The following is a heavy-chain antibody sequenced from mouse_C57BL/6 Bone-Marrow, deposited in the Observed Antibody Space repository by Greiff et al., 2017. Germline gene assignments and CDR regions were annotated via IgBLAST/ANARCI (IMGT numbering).Heavy chain of an antibody. CDR3: ARQMRYDGSWFAY. D-gene: IGHD2-14*01. CDR2: ISSGGSYT. J-gene: IGHJ3*01. Sequence: EVKVVESGGDLVKPGGSLKLSCAASGFTFSSYGMSWVRQTPDKRLAWVATISSGGSYTYYPDSVKGRFTISRDNDKNTLYLKMSRLKSEDTAMYYCARQMRYDGSWFAYWGQGTLVTVSA. CDR1: GFTFSSYG. V-gene: IGHV5-6*01.